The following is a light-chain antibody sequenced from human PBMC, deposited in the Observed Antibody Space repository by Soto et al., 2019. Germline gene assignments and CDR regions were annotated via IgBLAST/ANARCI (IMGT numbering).Light chain of an antibody. CDR3: KQRSNWPWT. Sequence: EIVLTQSPATLSLPPGERATLSCRASQSISSYLAWYQQKPGQAHRLLIYDAYNRATGIQARFSGSGSGTDFTLTIRSLEPEDFAVYFCKQRSNWPWTFGQGTKVDIK. CDR2: DAY. J-gene: IGKJ1*01. V-gene: IGKV3-11*01. CDR1: QSISSY.